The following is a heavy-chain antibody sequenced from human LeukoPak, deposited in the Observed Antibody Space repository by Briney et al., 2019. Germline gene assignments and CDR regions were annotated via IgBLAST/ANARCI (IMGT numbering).Heavy chain of an antibody. CDR1: GFTFTIND. D-gene: IGHD6-19*01. J-gene: IGHJ4*02. Sequence: GGSLRLSCAASGFTFTINDMHWVRQATGKGPEWVSLIAIAGRTLYSGSVKGRFTISRDNARNSLFLQMNSLGAGDTAVYYCVRAGRGTGWSYFDHWGQGTLVTVSS. V-gene: IGHV3-13*04. CDR3: VRAGRGTGWSYFDH. CDR2: IAIAGRT.